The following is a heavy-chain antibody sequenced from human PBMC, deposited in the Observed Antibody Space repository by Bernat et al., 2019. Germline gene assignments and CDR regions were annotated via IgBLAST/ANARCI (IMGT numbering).Heavy chain of an antibody. CDR1: GFTFNTYG. J-gene: IGHJ4*02. D-gene: IGHD6-19*01. CDR3: ARDREGVGGTFDY. V-gene: IGHV3-33*01. CDR2: IWYDGDNK. Sequence: QVQLVESGGGVVQPGRSLRLSCAASGFTFNTYGMHWVRQAPGKGLEWVAVIWYDGDNKYYADSVKDRFIISRDNSKNTLYLQMNSLRAEDTAVYYCARDREGVGGTFDYWGQGTLVTVSS.